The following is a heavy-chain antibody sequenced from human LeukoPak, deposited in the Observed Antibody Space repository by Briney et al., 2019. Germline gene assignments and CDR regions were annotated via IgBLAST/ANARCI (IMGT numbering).Heavy chain of an antibody. CDR1: GDSISSSGNF. J-gene: IGHJ5*02. D-gene: IGHD3-16*02. V-gene: IGHV4-39*07. CDR3: ARNVRLGSGELSFAPFKNWFDP. Sequence: PSETLSLTCTVTGDSISSSGNFWAWIRQPPGKGLEWIGNIYYSEITYSNPSLKSRLTISVDTSKNQFSLSLSSVTPEDTAVYYCARNVRLGSGELSFAPFKNWFDPWGQGTLVTVSS. CDR2: IYYSEIT.